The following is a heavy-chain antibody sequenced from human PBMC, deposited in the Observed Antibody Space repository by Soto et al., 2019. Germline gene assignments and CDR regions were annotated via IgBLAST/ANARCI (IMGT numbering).Heavy chain of an antibody. J-gene: IGHJ4*02. D-gene: IGHD2-15*01. CDR1: GFTFTNYA. V-gene: IGHV3-23*01. Sequence: GGSLRLSCAASGFTFTNYAMGWVRQAPGKGLEWVSVVSSGGSTYYADSVAGRFTVSRDNSKNTLSLQMNSLRAEDTAVYYCAKRRGAGGHFDYWGQGALVTVSS. CDR3: AKRRGAGGHFDY. CDR2: VSSGGST.